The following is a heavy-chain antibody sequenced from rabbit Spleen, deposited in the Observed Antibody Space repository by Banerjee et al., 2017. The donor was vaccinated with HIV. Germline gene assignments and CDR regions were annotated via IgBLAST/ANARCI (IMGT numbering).Heavy chain of an antibody. Sequence: QEQLVESGGDLVKPEASLTLTCTASGVSFSSSSYMCWVRQAPGKGLEWIACIDTGSSGFTYFATWAKGRFTCSKTSSTTVTLQMTRLTAADTATYFCARDTGSSFSSYGMDLWGQGTLVTVS. CDR2: IDTGSSGFT. CDR3: ARDTGSSFSSYGMDL. CDR1: GVSFSSSSY. V-gene: IGHV1S45*01. D-gene: IGHD8-1*01. J-gene: IGHJ6*01.